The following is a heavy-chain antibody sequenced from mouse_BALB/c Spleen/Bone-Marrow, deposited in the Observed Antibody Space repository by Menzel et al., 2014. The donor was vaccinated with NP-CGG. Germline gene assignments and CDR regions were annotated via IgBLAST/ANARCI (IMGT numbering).Heavy chain of an antibody. CDR1: GYSFTSYW. CDR3: TFLVKEDFAY. D-gene: IGHD2-10*02. V-gene: IGHV1-5*01. CDR2: IYPGNSDT. J-gene: IGHJ3*01. Sequence: VQLQQSGTVLARPGASVKMTRKASGYSFTSYWMHWVKQRPGQGLEWIGAIYPGNSDTSYDQKFKGKAKLTAVTSASTAYMELSSLTNEDSAVYYCTFLVKEDFAYWGQGTLVTVSA.